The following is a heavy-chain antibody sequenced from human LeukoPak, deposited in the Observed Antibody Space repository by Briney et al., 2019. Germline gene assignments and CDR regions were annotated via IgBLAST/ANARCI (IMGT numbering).Heavy chain of an antibody. CDR1: GGSISSYY. J-gene: IGHJ4*02. Sequence: SETLSLTCTVSGGSISSYYWSWIRQPAGKGLEWIGRIYTSGSTDYNPSLKSRVTISVDTSKNQFSLKLSSVTAADTAVYYCARVGRRDGYSLALYYFDYWGQGTLVTVSS. CDR3: ARVGRRDGYSLALYYFDY. V-gene: IGHV4-4*07. CDR2: IYTSGST. D-gene: IGHD5-24*01.